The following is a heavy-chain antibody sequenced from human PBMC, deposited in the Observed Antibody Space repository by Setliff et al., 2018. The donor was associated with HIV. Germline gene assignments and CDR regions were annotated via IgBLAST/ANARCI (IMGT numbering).Heavy chain of an antibody. D-gene: IGHD3-9*01. Sequence: SETLSLTCAVYGGSLNDYSWKWISQAPGKGLEWIGEVNLPKTLNYNPSLESQITISVDTSKKQFSLDLSSVTAADTAVYFCARAIVKTGYHTNSRVFDYWGQGTLVTVSS. V-gene: IGHV4-34*01. CDR2: VNLPKTL. J-gene: IGHJ4*02. CDR1: GGSLNDYS. CDR3: ARAIVKTGYHTNSRVFDY.